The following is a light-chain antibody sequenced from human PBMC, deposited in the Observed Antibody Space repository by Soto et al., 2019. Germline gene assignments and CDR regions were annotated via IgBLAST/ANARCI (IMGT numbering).Light chain of an antibody. CDR1: QRIRSNY. CDR2: GAS. J-gene: IGKJ1*01. V-gene: IGKV3-20*01. Sequence: DIVLTQSPGTLSLSPGERATLSCRASQRIRSNYLAWYQQRPAQAPRLLIHGASTRATGITDRFSGSVSGTDFTLIISGLEPEDFAVYYCQQYGTSPATFGQGTKVDI. CDR3: QQYGTSPAT.